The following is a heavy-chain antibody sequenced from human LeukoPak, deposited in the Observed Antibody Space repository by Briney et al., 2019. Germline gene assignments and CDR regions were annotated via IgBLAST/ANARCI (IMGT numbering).Heavy chain of an antibody. Sequence: GGSLRLSCAASGFTFDDYAMHWVRQAPGKGLEWVSGISWNSGSIGYADSVKGRFTISRDNAKNSLYLQMNSLRAKDTALYYCAKGTVRAYYYDSSGYYSWGQGTLVTVSS. V-gene: IGHV3-9*01. D-gene: IGHD3-22*01. CDR1: GFTFDDYA. CDR2: ISWNSGSI. J-gene: IGHJ4*02. CDR3: AKGTVRAYYYDSSGYYS.